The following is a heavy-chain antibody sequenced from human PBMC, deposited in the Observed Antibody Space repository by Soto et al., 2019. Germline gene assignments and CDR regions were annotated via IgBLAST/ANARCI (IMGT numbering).Heavy chain of an antibody. CDR3: AKGLVVVVAATTPFDY. Sequence: VGSLRLSCAASGFTFSSYAMSWVRQAPGKGLEWVSAISGSGGSTYYADSVKGRFTISRDNSKNTLYLQMNSLRAEDTAVYYCAKGLVVVVAATTPFDYWGQGTLVTVSS. D-gene: IGHD2-15*01. CDR2: ISGSGGST. CDR1: GFTFSSYA. J-gene: IGHJ4*02. V-gene: IGHV3-23*01.